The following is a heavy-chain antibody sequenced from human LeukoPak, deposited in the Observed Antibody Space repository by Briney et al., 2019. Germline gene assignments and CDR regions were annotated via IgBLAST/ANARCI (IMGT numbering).Heavy chain of an antibody. CDR3: ARALKPLYYDSSGYEPPFDY. J-gene: IGHJ4*02. V-gene: IGHV1-2*02. CDR1: GYTFTGYY. CDR2: INPNSGGT. Sequence: ASVKVSCKASGYTFTGYYMHWVRQAPGQGLEWMGWINPNSGGTNYAQKFQGRVTMTRDTSISTAYMELSRLRSDDPAVYYCARALKPLYYDSSGYEPPFDYWGQGTLVTVSS. D-gene: IGHD3-22*01.